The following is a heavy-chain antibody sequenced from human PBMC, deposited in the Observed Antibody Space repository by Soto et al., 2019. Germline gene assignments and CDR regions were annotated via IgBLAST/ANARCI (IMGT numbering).Heavy chain of an antibody. CDR2: TYYRSKWYN. Sequence: SQPLSLTCAISCASFSSNVVACSCNMQSPSRGLEWLGRTYYRSKWYNDYAVSVKSRITVNPDTSKNQFSLQLSSVTPEDTAVSYCARGKYSGFDVSGQGTMLTF. V-gene: IGHV6-1*01. CDR3: ARGKYSGFDV. D-gene: IGHD2-15*01. CDR1: CASFSSNVVA. J-gene: IGHJ3*01.